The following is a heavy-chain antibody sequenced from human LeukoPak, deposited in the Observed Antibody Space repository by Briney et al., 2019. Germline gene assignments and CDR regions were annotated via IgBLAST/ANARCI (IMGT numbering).Heavy chain of an antibody. CDR1: GGSISSYY. CDR2: VYYTGST. V-gene: IGHV4-59*01. D-gene: IGHD6-13*01. J-gene: IGHJ3*01. CDR3: ARISSSNWYNERGAFDV. Sequence: PSETLSLTCTVSGGSISSYYWSWVRQPPGKGLEWIGFVYYTGSTNYSPSLKSRVTISVDTSKNQFSLKLRSVTAADAAVYYCARISSSNWYNERGAFDVWGQGTMVTVFS.